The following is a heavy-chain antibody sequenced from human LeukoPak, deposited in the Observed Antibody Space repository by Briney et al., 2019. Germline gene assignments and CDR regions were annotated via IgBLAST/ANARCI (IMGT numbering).Heavy chain of an antibody. J-gene: IGHJ6*02. D-gene: IGHD3-3*01. CDR2: IKQDGSEK. V-gene: IGHV3-7*01. Sequence: GGSLRLSCAASGFTFSSYWMSWVRRAPGKGLEWVANIKQDGSEKYYVDSVKGRFTISRDNAKNSLYLQMNSLRAEDTAVYYCARARGEGITIFGVVINSDYYYYGMDVWGQGTTVTVSS. CDR1: GFTFSSYW. CDR3: ARARGEGITIFGVVINSDYYYYGMDV.